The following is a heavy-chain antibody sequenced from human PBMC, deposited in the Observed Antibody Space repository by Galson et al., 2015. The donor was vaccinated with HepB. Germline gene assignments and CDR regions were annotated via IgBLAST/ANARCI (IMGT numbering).Heavy chain of an antibody. Sequence: SLRLSCAASGFTFSSYSMNWVRQAPGKGLEWVSYISSSSSTIYYADSVKGRFTISRDNAKNSLHLQMNSLRAEDTAVYYCARVIYGSGSYRHDYWGQGTLVTVSS. J-gene: IGHJ4*02. D-gene: IGHD3-10*01. CDR3: ARVIYGSGSYRHDY. CDR2: ISSSSSTI. V-gene: IGHV3-48*01. CDR1: GFTFSSYS.